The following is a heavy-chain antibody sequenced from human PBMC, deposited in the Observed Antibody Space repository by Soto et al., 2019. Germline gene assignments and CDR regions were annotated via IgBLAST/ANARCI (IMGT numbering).Heavy chain of an antibody. V-gene: IGHV3-73*02. CDR1: GFTFRGSA. J-gene: IGHJ6*02. CDR3: TVSLLAYCSGGKCHTDYYYYGMDV. Sequence: EVQLVESGGGLVQPGESLKLSCAASGFTFRGSAMHWVRQASGKGLEWVGRIRTKANSYATAYAASVPGRFTISRDDSKSTAYLQVNSLKTEDTAVYYCTVSLLAYCSGGKCHTDYYYYGMDVWGQGTAVSVSS. CDR2: IRTKANSYAT. D-gene: IGHD2-15*01.